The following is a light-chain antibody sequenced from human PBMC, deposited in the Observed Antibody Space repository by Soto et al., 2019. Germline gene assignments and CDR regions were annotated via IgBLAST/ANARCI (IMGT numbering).Light chain of an antibody. J-gene: IGKJ4*01. Sequence: EIELTQSPATLSLSPGERATLSCRASQNINNYLAWYQQKPGQTPRLLIYDASTRATDIPARFSGSGSGTDFPLTLSGLEPEDFAVYYCQQRGTWPGTFGGGTKVEIK. CDR3: QQRGTWPGT. V-gene: IGKV3-11*01. CDR1: QNINNY. CDR2: DAS.